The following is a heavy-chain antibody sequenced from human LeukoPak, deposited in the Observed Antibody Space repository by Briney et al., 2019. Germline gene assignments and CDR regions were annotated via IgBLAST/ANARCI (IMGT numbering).Heavy chain of an antibody. CDR1: GYTFTSYG. J-gene: IGHJ4*02. V-gene: IGHV1-18*01. CDR2: ISAYNGNT. CDR3: ARADYYDSSGSDY. D-gene: IGHD3-22*01. Sequence: ASVKVSCKASGYTFTSYGISWVRQAPGXXXEWMGWISAYNGNTNYAQKLQGRVTMTTDTSTSTAYMELRSLRSDDTAVYYCARADYYDSSGSDYWGQGTLVTVSS.